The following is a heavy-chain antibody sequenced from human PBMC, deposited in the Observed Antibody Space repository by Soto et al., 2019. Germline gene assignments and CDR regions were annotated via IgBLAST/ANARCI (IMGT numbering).Heavy chain of an antibody. J-gene: IGHJ4*02. Sequence: EVQLLDSGGGLVQPGGSLRLSCAASGFTFSNYAMNWVRQAPGKGLEWVSVISGSGDSTYYADSVKGRFTISRDNSKNTLYLQMNRLRAEDTAVYYCARRGPGSYFDYWGQGTLGTVAS. CDR1: GFTFSNYA. V-gene: IGHV3-23*01. CDR3: ARRGPGSYFDY. D-gene: IGHD2-15*01. CDR2: ISGSGDST.